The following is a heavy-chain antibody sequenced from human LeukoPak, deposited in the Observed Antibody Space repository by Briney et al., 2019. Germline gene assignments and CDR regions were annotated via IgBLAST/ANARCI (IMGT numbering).Heavy chain of an antibody. CDR1: GLTFSSYG. D-gene: IGHD3-22*01. J-gene: IGHJ3*02. V-gene: IGHV3-30*03. Sequence: PGRSLRLSCEASGLTFSSYGMHWVRQAPGKGLEWVAVISYDGSETYYADSAKGRFTISRDNSKNTLYLQMNSLRAEDTAVYYCASQQKYYYDSSGSFGAFDIWGQGTMVTVSS. CDR2: ISYDGSET. CDR3: ASQQKYYYDSSGSFGAFDI.